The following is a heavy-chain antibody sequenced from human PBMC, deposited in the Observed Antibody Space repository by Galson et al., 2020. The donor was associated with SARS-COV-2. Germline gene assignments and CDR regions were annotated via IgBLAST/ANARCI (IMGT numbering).Heavy chain of an antibody. CDR2: INPNSGGT. V-gene: IGHV1-2*04. CDR1: GYTFTGYY. D-gene: IGHD2-2*01. CDR3: ARGPVVPAAMRGNWFDP. J-gene: IGHJ5*02. Sequence: ASVKVSCKASGYTFTGYYMHWVRQAPGQGLEWMGWINPNSGGTNYAQKFQGWVTMTRDTSISTAYMELSRLRSDDTAVYYCARGPVVPAAMRGNWFDPWGQGTLVTVSS.